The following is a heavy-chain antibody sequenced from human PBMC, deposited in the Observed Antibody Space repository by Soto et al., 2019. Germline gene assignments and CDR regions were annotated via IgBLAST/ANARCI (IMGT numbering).Heavy chain of an antibody. CDR2: IDWDDDK. Sequence: GSGPTLVNPTQTLTLTCTFSGFSLSTNGMCVSWIRQPPGKALEWLARIDWDDDKYYSTSLETRLTISKDTSKNQVVLTMTNMDPVDTATYYCARNFGYSYGSRAPFDYWGQGTLVTVSS. J-gene: IGHJ4*02. CDR1: GFSLSTNGMC. CDR3: ARNFGYSYGSRAPFDY. V-gene: IGHV2-70*11. D-gene: IGHD5-18*01.